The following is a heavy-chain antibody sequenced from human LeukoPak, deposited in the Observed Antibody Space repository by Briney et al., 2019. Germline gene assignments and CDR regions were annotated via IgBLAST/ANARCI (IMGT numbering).Heavy chain of an antibody. CDR1: GFTFSGYA. V-gene: IGHV3-23*01. CDR2: ISGSGGST. D-gene: IGHD4-11*01. Sequence: PGASLRLSCAASGFTFSGYAMSWVRQAPGKGLEWVSAISGSGGSTYYADSVKGRFTISRDNSKNTLYLQMNSLRAEGTAVYYCAKDMTTSPQHYGMDVWGQGTTVTVSS. CDR3: AKDMTTSPQHYGMDV. J-gene: IGHJ6*02.